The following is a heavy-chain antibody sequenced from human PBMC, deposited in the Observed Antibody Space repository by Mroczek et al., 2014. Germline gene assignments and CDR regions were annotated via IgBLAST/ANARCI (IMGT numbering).Heavy chain of an antibody. CDR3: ARTGLIYDYVWGSYRSPHFDY. V-gene: IGHV2-26*01. D-gene: IGHD3-16*02. CDR2: IFSNDEK. CDR1: GFSLSNARMG. Sequence: QITLKESGPVLVKPTETLTLTCTVSGFSLSNARMGVSWIRQPPGKALEWLAHIFSNDEKSYSTSLKSRLTISKDTSKSQVVLTMTNMDPVDTATYYCARTGLIYDYVWGSYRSPHFDYWGQGTLVHRLL. J-gene: IGHJ4*02.